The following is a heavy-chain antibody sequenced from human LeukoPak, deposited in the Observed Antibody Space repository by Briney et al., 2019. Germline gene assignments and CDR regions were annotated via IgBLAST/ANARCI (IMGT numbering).Heavy chain of an antibody. V-gene: IGHV3-9*01. Sequence: PGGSLRLSCAASGFTFDDYAMHWVRHAPGKGLEWVSGISWNSGSIGYADSVKGRFTISRDNAKNSLYLQMNSLRAEDTALYYCARHRVVVGATPHYYYYYMDVWGKGTTVTVYS. CDR3: ARHRVVVGATPHYYYYYMDV. CDR2: ISWNSGSI. D-gene: IGHD1-26*01. CDR1: GFTFDDYA. J-gene: IGHJ6*03.